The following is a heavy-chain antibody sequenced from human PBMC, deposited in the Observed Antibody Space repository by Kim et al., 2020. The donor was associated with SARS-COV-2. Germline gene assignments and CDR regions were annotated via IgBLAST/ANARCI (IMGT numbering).Heavy chain of an antibody. J-gene: IGHJ3*02. CDR3: ARANNWNVGGAFDI. Sequence: QGFTGRFVFSLDTSVSTAYLQISSLKAEDTAVYYCARANNWNVGGAFDIWGQGTMVTVSS. D-gene: IGHD1-1*01. V-gene: IGHV7-4-1*02.